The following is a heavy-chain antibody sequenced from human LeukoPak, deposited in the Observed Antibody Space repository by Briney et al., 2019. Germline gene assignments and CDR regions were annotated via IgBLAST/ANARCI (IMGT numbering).Heavy chain of an antibody. CDR3: AKVMKGSERLTMVRGVIIKTAGLYYMDV. D-gene: IGHD3-10*01. J-gene: IGHJ6*03. V-gene: IGHV3-23*01. CDR2: SGST. CDR1: GFTLSSYA. Sequence: GGSLRLSCAASGFTLSSYAMSWVRQAPGKGLEWVSSSGSTNYADSLKGRFTISRDNSKNTVYLQMNSLRAEDTAVYYCAKVMKGSERLTMVRGVIIKTAGLYYMDVWGKGTTVTVSS.